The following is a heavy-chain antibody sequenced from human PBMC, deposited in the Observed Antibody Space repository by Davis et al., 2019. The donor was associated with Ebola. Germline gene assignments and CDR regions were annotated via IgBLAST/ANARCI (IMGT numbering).Heavy chain of an antibody. D-gene: IGHD3-3*01. V-gene: IGHV4-34*01. CDR2: INHSGST. J-gene: IGHJ5*02. CDR1: GGSFSGYY. CDR3: ATIRFLEWLLSNNWFDP. Sequence: GSLRLSCAVYGGSFSGYYWSWIRQPPGKGLEWIGEINHSGSTNYNPSLKSRVTISVDTSKNQFSLKLSSVTAADTAVYYCATIRFLEWLLSNNWFDPWGQGTLVTVSS.